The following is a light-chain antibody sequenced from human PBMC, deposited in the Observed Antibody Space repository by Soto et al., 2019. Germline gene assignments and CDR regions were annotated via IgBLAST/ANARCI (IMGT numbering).Light chain of an antibody. CDR2: DAF. V-gene: IGKV1-5*01. CDR1: QSINNW. J-gene: IGKJ4*01. Sequence: DIQMTQSPSTLSASVGDRFTITCRASQSINNWLAWYQQKPGKAPKLLIFDAFSLESGVPFRFSGSGFGKECTLTISSLQPDDSATYYCQQYKTYSLTFGGGTKVDIK. CDR3: QQYKTYSLT.